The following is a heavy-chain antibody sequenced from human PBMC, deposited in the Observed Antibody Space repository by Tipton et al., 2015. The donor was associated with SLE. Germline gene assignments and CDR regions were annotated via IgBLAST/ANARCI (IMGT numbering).Heavy chain of an antibody. D-gene: IGHD6-19*01. Sequence: RSLRLSCAASGFTFSSYAMHWVRQAPGKGLEWVAVISYDGSNKYYADSVKGRFTISRDNSKNTLYLQMNSLRAEDTAVYYCARDGTVAGYYYYYYMDVWGKGTTVNVSS. CDR3: ARDGTVAGYYYYYYMDV. J-gene: IGHJ6*03. CDR1: GFTFSSYA. V-gene: IGHV3-30-3*01. CDR2: ISYDGSNK.